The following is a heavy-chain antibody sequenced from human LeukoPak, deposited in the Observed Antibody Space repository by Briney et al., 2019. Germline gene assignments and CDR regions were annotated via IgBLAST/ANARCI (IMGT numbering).Heavy chain of an antibody. CDR3: ATEHSRGWYWFDP. V-gene: IGHV1-69*13. J-gene: IGHJ5*02. Sequence: ASVKVSCKASGGTFSSYAISWVRQAPGQGLEWMGGIIPIFGTANYAQKFQGRVTITADESTSTAYMELSSLRSEDTAVYYCATEHSRGWYWFDPWGQGTLVTVSS. CDR1: GGTFSSYA. CDR2: IIPIFGTA. D-gene: IGHD6-19*01.